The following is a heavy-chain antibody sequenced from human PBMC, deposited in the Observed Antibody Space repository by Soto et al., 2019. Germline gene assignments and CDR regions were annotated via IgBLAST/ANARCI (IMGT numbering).Heavy chain of an antibody. D-gene: IGHD5-18*01. J-gene: IGHJ3*02. CDR2: IYPGDSDT. V-gene: IGHV5-51*01. CDR1: GYSFTSYW. Sequence: GESLKISCKGSGYSFTSYWIAWVRQMPGKGLEWMGIIYPGDSDTRYSPSFQGQVTISADKSISTAYLQWSSLKASDTSMYYCARPRDTAMAYDAFDIWGQGTMVTVSS. CDR3: ARPRDTAMAYDAFDI.